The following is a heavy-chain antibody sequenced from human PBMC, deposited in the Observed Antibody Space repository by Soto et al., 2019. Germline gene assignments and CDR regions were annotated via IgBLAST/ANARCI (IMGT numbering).Heavy chain of an antibody. J-gene: IGHJ4*02. V-gene: IGHV4-4*02. CDR1: GGSISSTNW. CDR3: TSQPEGISWLV. D-gene: IGHD3-22*01. CDR2: IYHSGST. Sequence: QMQLQESGPGLVKPSGTLSLTCAVSGGSISSTNWWRWVRQPPGKGLEWIGEIYHSGSTNYNPSLQSRISKSVDKSKNQFSLKLSSVTAADTAVYFCTSQPEGISWLVWGQGTLVTVSS.